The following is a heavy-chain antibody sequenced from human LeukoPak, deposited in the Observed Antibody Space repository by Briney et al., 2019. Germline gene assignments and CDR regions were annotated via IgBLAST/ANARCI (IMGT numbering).Heavy chain of an antibody. CDR2: ISYDGSNK. V-gene: IGHV3-30*18. CDR1: GFTFSTYG. D-gene: IGHD2-2*02. CDR3: AKSWLRVVVPAAILGLDY. Sequence: PGGSLRLSCAASGFTFSTYGMHWVRQAPGKGLEWVAVISYDGSNKYYADSVKGRFTVSRDNSKNTLYLEMNSLRAEDTAVYYCAKSWLRVVVPAAILGLDYWGQGTLVTVSS. J-gene: IGHJ4*02.